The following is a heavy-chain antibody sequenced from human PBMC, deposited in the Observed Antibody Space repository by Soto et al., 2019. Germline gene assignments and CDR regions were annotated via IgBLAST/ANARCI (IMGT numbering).Heavy chain of an antibody. CDR3: ASNLDYGRWYFDL. D-gene: IGHD4-17*01. J-gene: IGHJ2*01. CDR2: IYYSGST. CDR1: GGSISSYY. Sequence: SETLSLTCTVSGGSISSYYGSWIRQPPGKGLEWIGYIYYSGSTNYNPSLKSRVTISVDTSKNQFSLKLSSVTAADTAVYYCASNLDYGRWYFDLWGRGTLVTVSS. V-gene: IGHV4-59*01.